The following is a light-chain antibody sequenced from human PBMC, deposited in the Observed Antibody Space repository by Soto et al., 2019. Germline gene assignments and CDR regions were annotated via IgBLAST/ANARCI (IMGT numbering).Light chain of an antibody. J-gene: IGKJ2*01. CDR3: QQYGSSPPYT. Sequence: EIVLTQSPGTLSLSPGERATLSCRASQSVSSSYLAWYQQKPGQAPRLLIYGASSSATGITDRFSGSGSGTKFTLTISRLEPEDVAVYYCQQYGSSPPYTFGQGTKLEIK. V-gene: IGKV3-20*01. CDR1: QSVSSSY. CDR2: GAS.